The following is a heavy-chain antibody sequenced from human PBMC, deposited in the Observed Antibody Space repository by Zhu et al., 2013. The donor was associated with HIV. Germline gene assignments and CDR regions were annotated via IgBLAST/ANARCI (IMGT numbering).Heavy chain of an antibody. CDR3: ARDLKSDYYYYGMDV. Sequence: QAQLVQSAAEVKEPGASVKVSCKASGYTFTGYYMHWVRQAPGQGLEWMGIINPSGGSTSYAQKFQGRVTMTRDTSTSTVYMELSSLRSEDTAVYYCARDLKSDYYYYGMDVWGQGTTVTVSS. CDR1: GYTFTGYY. V-gene: IGHV1-46*01. CDR2: INPSGGST. J-gene: IGHJ6*02.